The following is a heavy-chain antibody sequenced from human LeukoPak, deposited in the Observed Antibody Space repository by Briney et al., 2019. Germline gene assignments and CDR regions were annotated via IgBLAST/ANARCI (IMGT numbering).Heavy chain of an antibody. CDR3: ARDTDTVTTILDY. J-gene: IGHJ4*02. CDR2: IKSDGCST. D-gene: IGHD4-17*01. CDR1: GFTFSSYW. Sequence: PGGSLRLSCVVSGFTFSSYWMHWVRHAPGKGLVWVSRIKSDGCSTSYADSVKGRFSISRDNAKNTLYLQMNSLRAEDTAVYYCARDTDTVTTILDYWGQGTLVTVSS. V-gene: IGHV3-74*01.